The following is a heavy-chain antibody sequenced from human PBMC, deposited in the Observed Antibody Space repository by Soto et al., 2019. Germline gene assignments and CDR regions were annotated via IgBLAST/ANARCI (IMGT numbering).Heavy chain of an antibody. D-gene: IGHD6-19*01. V-gene: IGHV3-23*01. CDR2: DSSSDSRT. CDR1: GFTLRSYA. J-gene: IGHJ4*02. Sequence: GGSLRLSCVVSGFTLRSYAMSWVRQSPGKGLEWVSGDSSSDSRTYYADSVKGRFIMSRDNSKNTLYLQMGSLRADDTAIYYCAKGSPRRTGSLDYWGQGTLVTVSS. CDR3: AKGSPRRTGSLDY.